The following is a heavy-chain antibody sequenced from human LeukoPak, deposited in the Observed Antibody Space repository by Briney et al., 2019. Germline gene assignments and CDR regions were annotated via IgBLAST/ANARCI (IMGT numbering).Heavy chain of an antibody. Sequence: SETLSLTCTVSGGSISSHYWSWIRQPPGKGLEWIGYIYYSGSTNYNPSLKSRVTISVDTSKNQFSLKLSSVTVADTAVYYCASDPVYSPGADYWGQGTLVTVSS. CDR3: ASDPVYSPGADY. V-gene: IGHV4-59*11. J-gene: IGHJ4*02. CDR1: GGSISSHY. CDR2: IYYSGST. D-gene: IGHD1-14*01.